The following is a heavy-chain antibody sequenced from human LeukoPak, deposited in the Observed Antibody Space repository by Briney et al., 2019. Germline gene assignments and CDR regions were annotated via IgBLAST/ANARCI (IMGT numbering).Heavy chain of an antibody. CDR3: ARHLEGGAPDY. CDR2: IYYSGST. J-gene: IGHJ4*02. D-gene: IGHD3-3*01. V-gene: IGHV4-59*08. CDR1: GGSISSYY. Sequence: PSETLSLTCTVSGGSISSYYWSWIRQPPGKGLEWIGYIYYSGSTSYNPSLKSRVTISVDTSKNQFSLKLSSVTAADTAVYYCARHLEGGAPDYWGQGTLVTVSS.